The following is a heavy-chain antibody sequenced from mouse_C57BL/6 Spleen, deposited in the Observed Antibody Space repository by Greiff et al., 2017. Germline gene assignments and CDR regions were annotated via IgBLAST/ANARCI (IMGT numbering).Heavy chain of an antibody. D-gene: IGHD1-1*02. CDR1: GYAFSSSW. V-gene: IGHV1-82*01. CDR3: ARSEYGYDAMDY. CDR2: IYPGDGDT. Sequence: QVQLQQSGPELVKPGASVKISCKASGYAFSSSWMNWVKQRPGKGLEWIGRIYPGDGDTNYNGKFKGKATLTADKSSSTAYMQLSSLTSEDSAVFFCARSEYGYDAMDYWGQGTSVTVSS. J-gene: IGHJ4*01.